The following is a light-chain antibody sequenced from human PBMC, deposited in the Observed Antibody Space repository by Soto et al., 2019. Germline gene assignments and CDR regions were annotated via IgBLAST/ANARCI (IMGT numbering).Light chain of an antibody. CDR2: VAS. V-gene: IGKV3-20*01. CDR3: HHYAASWT. Sequence: EIVLTQSPGPLSLSPGERATLSCMASQSVTSSFLAWYQQKPGQAPRLLISVASSRATGIPDRFSGSGSGTDFTLTILRLKPDDSAVYYCHHYAASWTFCKGTKVEI. J-gene: IGKJ1*01. CDR1: QSVTSSF.